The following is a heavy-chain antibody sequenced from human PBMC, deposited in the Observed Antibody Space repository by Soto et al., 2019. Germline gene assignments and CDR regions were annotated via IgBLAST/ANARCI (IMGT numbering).Heavy chain of an antibody. CDR1: GFTFSRYG. J-gene: IGHJ4*02. Sequence: EVQVLESGGGLVQPGGSLRLSCAASGFTFSRYGMNWVRQAPGKGLEWVSGVRSDGDTTYNADSVKGRFTVSRDNFKNTVDLQMSILRVEDTAVYYCAKGKGVGATPDGANCWGQGTLVTVSS. D-gene: IGHD1-26*01. V-gene: IGHV3-23*01. CDR2: VRSDGDTT. CDR3: AKGKGVGATPDGANC.